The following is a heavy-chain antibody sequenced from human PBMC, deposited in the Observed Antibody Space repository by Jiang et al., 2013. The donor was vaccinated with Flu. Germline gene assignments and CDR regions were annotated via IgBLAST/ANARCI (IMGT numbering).Heavy chain of an antibody. J-gene: IGHJ5*02. CDR3: ARLVPEKYCSGGSCYLGPNWSNWFDP. CDR1: YW. CDR2: IYPGDSDT. V-gene: IGHV5-51*01. D-gene: IGHD2-15*01. Sequence: YWIGWVRQMPGKGLEWMGIIYPGDSDTRYSPSFQGQVTISADKSISTAYLQWSSLKASDTAMYYCARLVPEKYCSGGSCYLGPNWSNWFDPWGQGTLVTVSS.